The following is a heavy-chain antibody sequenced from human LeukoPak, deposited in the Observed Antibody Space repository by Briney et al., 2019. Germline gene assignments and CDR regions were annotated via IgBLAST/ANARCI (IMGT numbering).Heavy chain of an antibody. D-gene: IGHD2-15*01. Sequence: GGSLRLSCAASGFTFDDYGMSWVRQAPGKGLEWVSGINWNGGSTGYADSVKGRFTISRDNAKNSLYLQMNSLRAEDTALYYCARTGASYCSGGSCYSSDYRGQGTLVTVSS. CDR3: ARTGASYCSGGSCYSSDY. J-gene: IGHJ4*02. V-gene: IGHV3-20*04. CDR2: INWNGGST. CDR1: GFTFDDYG.